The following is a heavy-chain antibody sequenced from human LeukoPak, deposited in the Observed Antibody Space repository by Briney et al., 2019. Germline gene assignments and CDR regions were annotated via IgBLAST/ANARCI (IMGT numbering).Heavy chain of an antibody. Sequence: PSETLSLTCTVSGGSLSSSSYYWGWIRQPPGKGLEWVGTIYYSGSTYYNPSLKSRVTISVDTSKNQFSLKLSSVTAADTAVYYCARHRYGYYDAFDIWGQGTMVTVSS. D-gene: IGHD4-17*01. V-gene: IGHV4-39*01. CDR3: ARHRYGYYDAFDI. CDR2: IYYSGST. J-gene: IGHJ3*02. CDR1: GGSLSSSSYY.